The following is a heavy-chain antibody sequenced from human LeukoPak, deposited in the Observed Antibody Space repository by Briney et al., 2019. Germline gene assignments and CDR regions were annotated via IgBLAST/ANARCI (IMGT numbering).Heavy chain of an antibody. V-gene: IGHV1-58*02. CDR1: GFTFTSSA. D-gene: IGHD1-14*01. CDR2: IVVGSGNT. CDR3: AVNQISYYGMDV. Sequence: SVKVSCKASGFTFTSSAMQWVRQVRGPRLEWIGWIVVGSGNTNYAQKFQERVTITRDMSTSTAYMELSSLRSEDTAVYYCAVNQISYYGMDVWGQGTTVTVSS. J-gene: IGHJ6*02.